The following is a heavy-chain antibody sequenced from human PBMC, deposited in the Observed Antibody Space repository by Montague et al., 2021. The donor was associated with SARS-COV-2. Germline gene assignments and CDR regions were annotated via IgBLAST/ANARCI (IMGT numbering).Heavy chain of an antibody. CDR1: GGSISSYY. D-gene: IGHD6-19*01. J-gene: IGHJ3*02. CDR3: ARGSGWMGNAFDI. V-gene: IGHV4-59*01. Sequence: SETLSLTCAVYGGSISSYYWSWIRQPPGKGLEWIGYIYYSGSTXXXPSXKGRVTISVDTSKNQFSLKLSSVAAADTAVYYCARGSGWMGNAFDIWGQGTMVTVSS. CDR2: IYYSGST.